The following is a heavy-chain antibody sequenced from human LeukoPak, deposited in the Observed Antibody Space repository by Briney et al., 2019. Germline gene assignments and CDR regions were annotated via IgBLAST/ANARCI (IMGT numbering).Heavy chain of an antibody. CDR1: GGSFSGYY. CDR3: ASVRRGFGESSKYYSYYYMDV. V-gene: IGHV4-34*01. CDR2: INHSGST. D-gene: IGHD3-10*01. J-gene: IGHJ6*03. Sequence: PSETLSLTCAVSGGSFSGYYWSWIRQPPGKGLEWIGEINHSGSTNYNPSLESRVTISVDTSKNQFSLKLSAVTAADTAVYYCASVRRGFGESSKYYSYYYMDVWGNGTTVTISS.